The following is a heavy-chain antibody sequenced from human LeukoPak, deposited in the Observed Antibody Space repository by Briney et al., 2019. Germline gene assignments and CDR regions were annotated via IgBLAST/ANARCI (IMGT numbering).Heavy chain of an antibody. CDR2: ISSSRSTI. V-gene: IGHV3-48*03. CDR3: VRSAEGHFDQ. J-gene: IGHJ4*02. Sequence: GESLRLSCAASGFTFSYYEMNWVRQAPGKGLEWVSFISSSRSTIHYADSVKGRFTISRVDAKNSLSLQMNSLRVEDTAVYYCVRSAEGHFDQWGQGTLVTVSS. CDR1: GFTFSYYE.